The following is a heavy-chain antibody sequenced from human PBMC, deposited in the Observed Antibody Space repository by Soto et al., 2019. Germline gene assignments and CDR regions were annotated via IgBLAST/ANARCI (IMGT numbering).Heavy chain of an antibody. CDR3: ARWGYDSSGYYTYYYGMDV. J-gene: IGHJ6*02. CDR1: GGTFSSYA. CDR2: IIPIFGTA. D-gene: IGHD3-22*01. Sequence: SVKVSCKASGGTFSSYAISWVRQAPGQGLEWMGGIIPIFGTANYAQKFQGRVTITADKSTSTAYMELSSLRSEDTAVYYCARWGYDSSGYYTYYYGMDVWGQGTTVTVSS. V-gene: IGHV1-69*06.